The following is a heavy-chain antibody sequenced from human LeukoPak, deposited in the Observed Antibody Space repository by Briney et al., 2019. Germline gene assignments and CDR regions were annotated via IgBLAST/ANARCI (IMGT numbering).Heavy chain of an antibody. CDR3: ARSSRDGYNLIDYMDV. CDR2: IYSGGST. Sequence: GGSLRLSCAASGFTVSSNYMSWVRQAPGKGLEWVSLIYSGGSTYYADSVKGRFTISRHNAKNSLFLQMNSLRAEDTAVYYCARSSRDGYNLIDYMDVWGKGTSVTVSS. J-gene: IGHJ6*03. CDR1: GFTVSSNY. V-gene: IGHV3-53*01. D-gene: IGHD5-24*01.